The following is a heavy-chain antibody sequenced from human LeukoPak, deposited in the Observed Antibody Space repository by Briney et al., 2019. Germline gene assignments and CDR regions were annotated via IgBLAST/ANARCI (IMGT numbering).Heavy chain of an antibody. V-gene: IGHV4-39*07. CDR3: ARDNGGNSGY. J-gene: IGHJ4*02. CDR2: IYYSGST. D-gene: IGHD4-23*01. CDR1: GGSLSGYY. Sequence: SETLSLTCAVYGGSLSGYYWGWIRQPPGKGLEWIGSIYYSGSTYYNPSLKSRVTISVDTSKNQFSLKLSSVTAADTAVYYCARDNGGNSGYWGQGTLVTVSS.